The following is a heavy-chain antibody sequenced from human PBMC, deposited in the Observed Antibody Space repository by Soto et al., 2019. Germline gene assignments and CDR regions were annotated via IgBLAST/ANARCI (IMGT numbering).Heavy chain of an antibody. CDR2: ISAYNGNT. D-gene: IGHD3-10*01. Sequence: ASVKVSCKASGYTFTSYGISWVRQAPGQGLEWMGWISAYNGNTNYAQKFQGRVTITADESTSTAYMELSSLRSEDTAVYYCARGSGALYYFDYWGQGTLVTVSS. CDR3: ARGSGALYYFDY. J-gene: IGHJ4*02. CDR1: GYTFTSYG. V-gene: IGHV1-18*01.